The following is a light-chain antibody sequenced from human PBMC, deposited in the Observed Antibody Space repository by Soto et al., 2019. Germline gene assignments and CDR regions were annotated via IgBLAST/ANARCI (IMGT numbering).Light chain of an antibody. Sequence: EIVMTQSPATLSVSPGERATLSCRASHSVSSDLAWYQQKPGQAPRLLIYGASTRAIGIPDRFSGSGSGTDFTLTISRLEPEDFAVYYCQQYGSSPFTFGQGTRLEIK. J-gene: IGKJ5*01. CDR3: QQYGSSPFT. CDR2: GAS. V-gene: IGKV3-20*01. CDR1: HSVSSD.